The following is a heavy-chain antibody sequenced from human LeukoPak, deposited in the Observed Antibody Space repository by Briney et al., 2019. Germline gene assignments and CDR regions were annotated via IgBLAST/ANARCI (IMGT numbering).Heavy chain of an antibody. J-gene: IGHJ4*02. D-gene: IGHD2-2*01. CDR2: INTDGSST. Sequence: GGSLRLSCGASGFTFSSYWMHWVRQAPGKGLVWVSLINTDGSSTTYADSVRGRFTISRDNAKNTLSLQMNSLRAEDTAVYYCARGCSTTMCPADYWGQGTLVTVSS. CDR1: GFTFSSYW. V-gene: IGHV3-74*01. CDR3: ARGCSTTMCPADY.